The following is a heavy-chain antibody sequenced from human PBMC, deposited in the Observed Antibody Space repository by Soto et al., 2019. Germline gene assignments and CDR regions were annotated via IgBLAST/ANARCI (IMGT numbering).Heavy chain of an antibody. Sequence: EVQLVESGGGLVQPGRSLRLSCAASGFTFDDYAMHWVRQAPGKGLEWVSGISWNSGSIGYADSVKGRFTISRDNAKNSLYLQMNSLRAEDTALYYCAKDKGDTVITLDYWGQGTLVTVSS. V-gene: IGHV3-9*01. CDR1: GFTFDDYA. CDR3: AKDKGDTVITLDY. CDR2: ISWNSGSI. D-gene: IGHD4-4*01. J-gene: IGHJ4*02.